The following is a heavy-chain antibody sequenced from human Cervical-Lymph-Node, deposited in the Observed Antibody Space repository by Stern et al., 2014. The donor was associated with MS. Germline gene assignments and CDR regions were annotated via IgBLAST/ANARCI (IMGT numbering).Heavy chain of an antibody. J-gene: IGHJ6*02. CDR1: GYTFTNNW. D-gene: IGHD1-1*01. V-gene: IGHV5-51*03. CDR3: ARPPPRRKWDDPNYGMDV. Sequence: VQLVQSGAEVKKPGESLKISCKGSGYTFTNNWIAWVRQMPGKGLEWMGIIYPDDSDIRYSPSFPGQVTISADRSISPASRQGSSLKAADSAVYYWARPPPRRKWDDPNYGMDVWGQGTTVTVSS. CDR2: IYPDDSDI.